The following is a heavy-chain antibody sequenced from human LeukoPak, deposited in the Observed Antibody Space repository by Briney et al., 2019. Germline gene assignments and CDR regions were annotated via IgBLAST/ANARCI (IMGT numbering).Heavy chain of an antibody. D-gene: IGHD3-10*01. V-gene: IGHV3-30-3*01. Sequence: GRSLRLPWAASGFTFSPLIMNWVRQAPGKGWEWVAVIESEGSQILYEESLKGRFTISRDNSKNKLYLQMNSLRAEDTAVYFCARERQDTIVHTGAFDIWGKGTMVTVSS. CDR1: GFTFSPLI. CDR3: ARERQDTIVHTGAFDI. CDR2: IESEGSQI. J-gene: IGHJ3*02.